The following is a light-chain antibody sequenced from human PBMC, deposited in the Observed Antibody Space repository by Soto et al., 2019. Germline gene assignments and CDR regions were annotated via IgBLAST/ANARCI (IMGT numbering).Light chain of an antibody. CDR1: SSDVGGFNY. J-gene: IGLJ3*02. CDR2: EVT. CDR3: SSFTSRQTWV. V-gene: IGLV2-14*01. Sequence: QSALTQPASVSGSPGQSITISCTGTSSDVGGFNYVSWYQQHPGRAPKVMIFEVTIRPSGVSDRFSGSKSGNTASLSISGLQADDEADYYCSSFTSRQTWVFGGGTKLTVL.